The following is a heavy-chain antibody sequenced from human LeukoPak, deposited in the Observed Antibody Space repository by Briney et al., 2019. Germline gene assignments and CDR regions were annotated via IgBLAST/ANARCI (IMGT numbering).Heavy chain of an antibody. J-gene: IGHJ4*02. CDR3: ARIEGQHLALFDC. V-gene: IGHV3-21*01. Sequence: PGGSLRLSCAASGFTFSNYSINWVRQAPGKGLEWVSSISSSSTYIYYADSVKGRFTISRDNAKNSLYLQMNSLRADDTAVYYCARIEGQHLALFDCWGQGTLVTVSS. CDR2: ISSSSTYI. D-gene: IGHD6-13*01. CDR1: GFTFSNYS.